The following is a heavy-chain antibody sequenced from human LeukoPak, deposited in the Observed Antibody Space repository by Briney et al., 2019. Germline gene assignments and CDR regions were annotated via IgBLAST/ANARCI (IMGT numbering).Heavy chain of an antibody. Sequence: SETLSLTCTVSGYSLSSAYYWGWIRQPPGRGLEWIGIIYHSGSTYYNPSLKSRVTISVDTSKNQFSLKLSSVTAADTAVYYCARPHRAIDAFDIWGQGTMVTVSS. V-gene: IGHV4-38-2*02. J-gene: IGHJ3*02. CDR2: IYHSGST. D-gene: IGHD3-9*01. CDR3: ARPHRAIDAFDI. CDR1: GYSLSSAYY.